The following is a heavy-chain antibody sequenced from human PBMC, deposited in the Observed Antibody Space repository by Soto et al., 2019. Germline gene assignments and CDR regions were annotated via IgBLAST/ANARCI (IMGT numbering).Heavy chain of an antibody. D-gene: IGHD2-15*01. Sequence: GGSLRLSCAASGFAFGTYGTTWVRQAPGRGLEWVSGIDANSGKIFYADSVRGRFIISRDNSKSMLYLQMNSLRDEDTAIYYCTKLDGYADVCGQGTPVTVSS. CDR2: IDANSGKI. J-gene: IGHJ6*02. V-gene: IGHV3-23*05. CDR1: GFAFGTYG. CDR3: TKLDGYADV.